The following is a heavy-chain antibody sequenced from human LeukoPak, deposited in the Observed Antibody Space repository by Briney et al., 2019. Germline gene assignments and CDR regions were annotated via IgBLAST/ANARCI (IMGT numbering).Heavy chain of an antibody. CDR1: GLTFSNYA. CDR3: AKQLGYCSDGSCYFPY. J-gene: IGHJ4*02. D-gene: IGHD2-15*01. Sequence: SGGSLRLSCAVSGLTFSNYAMTWVRQAPGKGLEWVSSISGSGGNTYYADSVQGRFTISRDNSKSTLCLQMNSLRAEDTAVYYCAKQLGYCSDGSCYFPYWGQGTLVTVSS. V-gene: IGHV3-23*01. CDR2: ISGSGGNT.